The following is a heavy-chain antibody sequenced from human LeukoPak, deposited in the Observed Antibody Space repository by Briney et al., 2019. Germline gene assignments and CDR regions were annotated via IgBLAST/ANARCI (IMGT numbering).Heavy chain of an antibody. J-gene: IGHJ4*02. CDR2: ISGSGGST. CDR1: GFTFSVYW. Sequence: GGSLRLSCAASGFTFSVYWMSWVRQAPGKGLEWVSAISGSGGSTYYADSVKGRFTISRDNSKNTLYLQMNSLRAEDTAVYYCAKGAIAVAGSGYYFDYWGQGTLVTVSS. D-gene: IGHD6-19*01. V-gene: IGHV3-23*01. CDR3: AKGAIAVAGSGYYFDY.